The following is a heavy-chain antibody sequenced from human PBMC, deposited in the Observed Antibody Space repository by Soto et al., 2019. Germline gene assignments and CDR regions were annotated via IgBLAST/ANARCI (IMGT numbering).Heavy chain of an antibody. D-gene: IGHD3-10*01. CDR2: ISAYNGNT. V-gene: IGHV1-18*01. J-gene: IGHJ6*02. Sequence: GASVKVSCKASGGTFGSYAISWVRQAPGQGLEWMGWISAYNGNTNYAQKLQGRVTMTTDTSTSTAYMELRSLRSDDTAVYYCARDSITDGMDVWGQGTTVTVSS. CDR1: GGTFGSYA. CDR3: ARDSITDGMDV.